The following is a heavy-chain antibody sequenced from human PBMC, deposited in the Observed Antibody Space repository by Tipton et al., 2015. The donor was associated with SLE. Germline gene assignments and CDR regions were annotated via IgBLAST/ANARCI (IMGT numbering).Heavy chain of an antibody. V-gene: IGHV3-23*01. Sequence: SLRLSCATSGFTFSSYALSWVRRAPGKGLEWVSAISGGGGSTYYADFVKGRFSISIDKSKKTLFLQMNSLGVDDTATYYCAKFEKTTDFYLDSWGQGTLVSVSP. CDR2: ISGGGGST. CDR1: GFTFSSYA. J-gene: IGHJ4*02. CDR3: AKFEKTTDFYLDS. D-gene: IGHD1/OR15-1a*01.